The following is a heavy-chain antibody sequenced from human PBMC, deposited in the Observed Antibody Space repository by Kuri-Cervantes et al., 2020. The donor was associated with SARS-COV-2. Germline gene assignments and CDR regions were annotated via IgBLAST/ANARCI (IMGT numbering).Heavy chain of an antibody. CDR3: ARARFDAFEI. D-gene: IGHD4-17*01. J-gene: IGHJ3*02. CDR2: ISSSGSTI. CDR1: GFTFSSYE. V-gene: IGHV3-48*03. Sequence: GGSLRLSCAASGFTFSSYEMDWVRQAPGKGLEWVSYISSSGSTIYYADSVKGRFTISRDNAKNSLYLQMNSLRAEDTAVYYCARARFDAFEIWGQGTMVTVSS.